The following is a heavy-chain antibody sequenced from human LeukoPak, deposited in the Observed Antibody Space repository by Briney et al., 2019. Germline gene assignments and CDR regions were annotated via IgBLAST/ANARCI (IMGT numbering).Heavy chain of an antibody. CDR3: ARNNGMDV. CDR1: GFALSSHW. V-gene: IGHV3-7*03. CDR2: VNRDGSET. Sequence: GGSLRLSCAASGFALSSHWMTWVRQVPGRGLEWVANVNRDGSETYYLDSVKGRFTISKDNAKNSLYLQMNSLRAEDTALYHCARNNGMDVWGQRTTVIVSS. J-gene: IGHJ6*02.